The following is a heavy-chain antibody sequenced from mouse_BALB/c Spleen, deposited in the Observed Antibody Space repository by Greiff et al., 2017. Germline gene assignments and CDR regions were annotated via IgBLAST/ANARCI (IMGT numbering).Heavy chain of an antibody. CDR2: IDPENGNT. D-gene: IGHD4-1*01. V-gene: IGHV14-1*02. CDR1: GFNIKDYY. Sequence: EVKLQESGAELVRPGALVKLSCKASGFNIKDYYMHWVKQRPEQGLEWIGWIDPENGNTIYDPKFQGKASITADTSSNTAYLQLSSLTSEDTAVYYCARLGNWDYWGQGTTLTVSS. J-gene: IGHJ2*01. CDR3: ARLGNWDY.